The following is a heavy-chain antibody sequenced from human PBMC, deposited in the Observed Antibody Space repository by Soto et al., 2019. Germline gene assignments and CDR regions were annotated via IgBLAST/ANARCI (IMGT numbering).Heavy chain of an antibody. CDR1: GFTFSSYA. CDR3: AKDLWGGTKPD. J-gene: IGHJ4*02. D-gene: IGHD3-16*01. Sequence: GGSLRFSCAASGFTFSSYAMSWVRQAPGKGLEWVSAISGSGGSTYYADSVKGRFTISRDNSKNTLYLQMNSLRAEDTAVYYWAKDLWGGTKPDWGQGTLVTVSS. CDR2: ISGSGGST. V-gene: IGHV3-23*01.